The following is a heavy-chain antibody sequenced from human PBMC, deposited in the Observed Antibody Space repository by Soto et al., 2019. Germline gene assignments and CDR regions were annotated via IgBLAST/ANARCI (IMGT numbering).Heavy chain of an antibody. Sequence: GASVKVSCKASGGTFSSYTISWVRQAPGQGLEWMGRIIPILGIANYAQKFQGRVTITADKSTSTAYMELSSLRSEDTAVYYCARGGGYDLADMADWGQGTLVTVSS. J-gene: IGHJ4*02. V-gene: IGHV1-69*02. CDR3: ARGGGYDLADMAD. D-gene: IGHD5-12*01. CDR1: GGTFSSYT. CDR2: IIPILGIA.